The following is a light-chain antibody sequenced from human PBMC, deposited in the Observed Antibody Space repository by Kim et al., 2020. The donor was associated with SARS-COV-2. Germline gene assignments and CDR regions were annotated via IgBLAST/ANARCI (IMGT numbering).Light chain of an antibody. CDR3: LQDYNYPLT. Sequence: AIQMTQSPSSLSASVGDRVTITCRASQGIRDDLGWYQQRPGKAPKLLIYAASSLQGGVPSRFSGSGSGTDFTLTISSLQPEDFATYYFLQDYNYPLTVGRGTKVDIK. CDR2: AAS. J-gene: IGKJ4*01. V-gene: IGKV1-6*01. CDR1: QGIRDD.